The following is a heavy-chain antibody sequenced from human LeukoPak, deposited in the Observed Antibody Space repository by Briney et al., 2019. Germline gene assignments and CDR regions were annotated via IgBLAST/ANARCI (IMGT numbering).Heavy chain of an antibody. Sequence: PSETLSLTCTVSGGSISSSSYYWGWLRQPPGKGLEWLGSIYYSGSTYYNPSLKSRVTISVDTSKNQFSLKLSSVTAADTAVYYCARETSSYDFWSGYLDYWGQGTLVTVSS. CDR1: GGSISSSSYY. CDR2: IYYSGST. J-gene: IGHJ4*02. CDR3: ARETSSYDFWSGYLDY. D-gene: IGHD3-3*01. V-gene: IGHV4-39*07.